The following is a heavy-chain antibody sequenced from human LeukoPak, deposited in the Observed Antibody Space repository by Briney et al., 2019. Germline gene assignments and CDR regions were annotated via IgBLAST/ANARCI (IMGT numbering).Heavy chain of an antibody. V-gene: IGHV3-33*01. CDR3: ARELEIAVAGTLGY. CDR1: GFTFSSYA. J-gene: IGHJ4*02. Sequence: GGSLRLSCAASGFTFSSYAMHWVRQAPGKGLEWVAVIWYDGSNKYYADSVKGRFTISRDHSKNTLYLQMKSLRAEDTAVYYCARELEIAVAGTLGYWGQGTLVIVSS. CDR2: IWYDGSNK. D-gene: IGHD6-19*01.